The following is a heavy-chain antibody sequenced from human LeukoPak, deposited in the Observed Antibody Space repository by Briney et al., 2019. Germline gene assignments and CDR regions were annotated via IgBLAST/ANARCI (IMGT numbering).Heavy chain of an antibody. J-gene: IGHJ4*02. CDR1: GFTFSSYG. V-gene: IGHV3-23*01. Sequence: PGGSLRLSCAASGFTFSSYGMSWVRQAPGKGLEWVSAISGSGYSTYYADSVKGRFTISRDNSKNTLYLQMNSLRAEDTDLYFCAQWSRYFDYWGQGTLVTVSS. D-gene: IGHD1-26*01. CDR3: AQWSRYFDY. CDR2: ISGSGYST.